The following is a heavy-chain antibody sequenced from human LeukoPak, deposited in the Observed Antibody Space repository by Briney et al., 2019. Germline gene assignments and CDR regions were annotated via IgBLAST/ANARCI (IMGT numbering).Heavy chain of an antibody. CDR2: IYYSGST. CDR3: ARLTKYSSSSPWILPYYFDY. CDR1: GGSISSYY. V-gene: IGHV4-59*08. D-gene: IGHD6-6*01. J-gene: IGHJ4*02. Sequence: SETLSLTCTVSGGSISSYYWSWLRQPPGKGLEGIGYIYYSGSTNYNPSLKSRVTISVDTSKNQFSLKLSSVTAADTAVYYCARLTKYSSSSPWILPYYFDYWGQGTLVTVSS.